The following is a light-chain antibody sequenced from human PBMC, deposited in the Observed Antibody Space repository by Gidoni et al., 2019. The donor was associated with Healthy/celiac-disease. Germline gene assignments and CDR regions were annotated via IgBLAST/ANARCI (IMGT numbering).Light chain of an antibody. CDR3: MQARQTPPWT. Sequence: IVMTQSPLSLPVTPGEPASISCRSSQSLRHSNGYNYLDWYLQTPGQSPQLLIYLGANRASGVPDRFSGSGSGTDFTLKISRVEAEDVGVYYCMQARQTPPWTFGQGTKVEIK. CDR1: QSLRHSNGYNY. J-gene: IGKJ1*01. CDR2: LGA. V-gene: IGKV2-28*01.